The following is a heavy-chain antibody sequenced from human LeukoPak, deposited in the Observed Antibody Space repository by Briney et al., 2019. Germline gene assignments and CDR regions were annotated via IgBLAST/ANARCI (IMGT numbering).Heavy chain of an antibody. V-gene: IGHV3-20*04. Sequence: AGSLRLSCVGAGFSNADYGMSWVRQVPGKGLEWVSGIDWSGQASEYADSVKGRFIISRDNAENSLYLQMNSLRPEDTGLYYCARDLSATWYSLAFWGQGTLVTVSS. J-gene: IGHJ4*02. CDR3: ARDLSATWYSLAF. D-gene: IGHD2-15*01. CDR2: IDWSGQAS. CDR1: GFSNADYG.